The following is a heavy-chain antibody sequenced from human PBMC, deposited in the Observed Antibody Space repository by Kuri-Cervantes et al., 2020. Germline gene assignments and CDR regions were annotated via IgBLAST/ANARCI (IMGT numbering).Heavy chain of an antibody. Sequence: SQTLSLTCAVYGGSFSGYYWSWIRQAPGKGLEWIGEINHSGSTNYNPSLKSRVTISVDTSKNQFSLKLSSVTAADTAVYYCARYHDTAGYYFDFWGQGALVTVSS. V-gene: IGHV4-34*01. D-gene: IGHD3-9*01. J-gene: IGHJ4*02. CDR1: GGSFSGYY. CDR3: ARYHDTAGYYFDF. CDR2: INHSGST.